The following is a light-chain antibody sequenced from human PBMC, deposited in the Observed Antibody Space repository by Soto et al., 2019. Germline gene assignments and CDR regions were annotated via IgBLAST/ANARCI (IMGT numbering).Light chain of an antibody. CDR3: QQYGSSPIT. J-gene: IGKJ5*01. CDR1: QSVSNNY. CDR2: GAS. V-gene: IGKV3-20*01. Sequence: EIVLTQSPGTLSLSPGERATLSCRASQSVSNNYLAWYQQRPGQAPRLLIHGASSGATGIPDRFRGSGSGTDFTLTISRLEPEDFAVYYCQQYGSSPITFGQGTRLEIK.